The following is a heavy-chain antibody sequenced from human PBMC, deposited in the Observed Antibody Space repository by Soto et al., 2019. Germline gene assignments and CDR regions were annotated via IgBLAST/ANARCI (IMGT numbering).Heavy chain of an antibody. Sequence: GESLKISCKGSGYRFTSYWIGWVRQMPGKSLEWMGIIYPGDSDTRYSPSFQGQATIPADKSISTTYLQWSSLKASDTAMYYCARRGGRGYCYGRDYWGQGTLVNVSS. V-gene: IGHV5-51*01. CDR1: GYRFTSYW. CDR2: IYPGDSDT. CDR3: ARRGGRGYCYGRDY. D-gene: IGHD5-18*01. J-gene: IGHJ4*02.